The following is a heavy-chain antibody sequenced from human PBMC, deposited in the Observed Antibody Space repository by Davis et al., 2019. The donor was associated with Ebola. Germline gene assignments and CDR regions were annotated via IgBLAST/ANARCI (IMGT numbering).Heavy chain of an antibody. J-gene: IGHJ6*02. D-gene: IGHD3-10*01. CDR2: ISGSGGST. Sequence: GGSLRLSCAASGFTFSSYAMSWVRQAPGKGLEWVSAISGSGGSTYYADSVKGRLTISRDNSKNTLYLQMNSLRAEDTAVYYCAKGRYGSGKRGMDVWGQGTTVTVSS. CDR1: GFTFSSYA. CDR3: AKGRYGSGKRGMDV. V-gene: IGHV3-23*01.